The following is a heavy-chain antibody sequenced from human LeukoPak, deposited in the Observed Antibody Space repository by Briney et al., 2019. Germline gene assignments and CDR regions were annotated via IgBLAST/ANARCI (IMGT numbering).Heavy chain of an antibody. CDR2: ISGSGGST. CDR1: GFTFSSYA. J-gene: IGHJ4*02. CDR3: AKTKSTYYYDSSGYYPFDY. D-gene: IGHD3-22*01. Sequence: QPGGSLRLSCAASGFTFSSYAMSWVRQAPGKGLEWVSAISGSGGSTYYADSVKGRFTISRDNCKNTLYLQMNSLRAEDTAVYYCAKTKSTYYYDSSGYYPFDYWGQGTLVTVSS. V-gene: IGHV3-23*01.